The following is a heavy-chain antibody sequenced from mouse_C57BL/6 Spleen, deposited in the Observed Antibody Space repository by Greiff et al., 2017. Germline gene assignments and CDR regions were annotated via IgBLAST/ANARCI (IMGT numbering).Heavy chain of an antibody. D-gene: IGHD1-1*01. J-gene: IGHJ1*03. V-gene: IGHV1-26*01. CDR2: INPNNGGT. CDR3: ARKHYYGSSYPNWYFDV. Sequence: EVQLQQSGPELVKPGASVKISCKASGYTFTDYYMNWVKQSHGKSLEWIGDINPNNGGTSYNQKFKGKATLTVDKSSSTAYMELRSLTSEDSAVYYCARKHYYGSSYPNWYFDVWGTGTTVTVSS. CDR1: GYTFTDYY.